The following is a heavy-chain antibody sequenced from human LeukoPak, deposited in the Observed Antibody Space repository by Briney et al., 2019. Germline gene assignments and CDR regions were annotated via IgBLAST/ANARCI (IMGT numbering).Heavy chain of an antibody. D-gene: IGHD3-3*01. CDR2: IIPIFGTA. Sequence: SVKVSCKASGGTFSSYAISWVRQAPGQGLEWMGGIIPIFGTANYAQEFQGRVTITADESTSTAYMELSSLRSEDTAVYYCARCNYDFWSGYYYYFDYWGQGTLVTVSS. CDR1: GGTFSSYA. J-gene: IGHJ4*02. V-gene: IGHV1-69*13. CDR3: ARCNYDFWSGYYYYFDY.